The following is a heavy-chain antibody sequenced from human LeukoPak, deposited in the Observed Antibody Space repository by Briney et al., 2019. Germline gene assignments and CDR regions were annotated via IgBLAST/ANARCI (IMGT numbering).Heavy chain of an antibody. CDR2: ITGDGSGA. D-gene: IGHD1-1*01. CDR1: GFTFSSYW. Sequence: GGSLSLSCAACGFTFSSYWVHGVRQAPGEGLVCVSRITGDGSGANYADSVKGRFTIYRGNAKNTLYLQMNSLSAEDTAVYYCARFAVTTAGDSSGRGTLVTVSS. V-gene: IGHV3-74*01. J-gene: IGHJ4*02. CDR3: ARFAVTTAGDS.